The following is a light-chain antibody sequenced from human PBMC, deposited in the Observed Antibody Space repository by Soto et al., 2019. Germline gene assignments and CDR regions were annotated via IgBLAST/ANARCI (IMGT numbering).Light chain of an antibody. CDR1: SSDVGAYDF. J-gene: IGLJ1*01. V-gene: IGLV2-14*03. CDR3: CSYAGSFYV. CDR2: EVS. Sequence: QSVLAQPASVSGSPGQSITISCTGTSSDVGAYDFVSWYQQHPDKAPKLMIYEVSNRPSGVPDRFAGSKSGNTASLTISVLQAEDEADYYCCSYAGSFYVFGTGTKVTVL.